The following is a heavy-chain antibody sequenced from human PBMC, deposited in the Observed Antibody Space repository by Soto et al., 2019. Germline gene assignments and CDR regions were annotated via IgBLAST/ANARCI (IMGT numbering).Heavy chain of an antibody. D-gene: IGHD2-15*01. CDR3: VTMFCSGGICREFDY. CDR1: GGSFSGYY. V-gene: IGHV4-34*01. Sequence: PSETLSLTCAVYGGSFSGYYWSWIRQPPGKGLEWIGEINHSGSTNYNPSLKSRVTISADTSKNQFSLKLSSVTAADTAVYYCVTMFCSGGICREFDYWGQGTLVTVSS. CDR2: INHSGST. J-gene: IGHJ4*02.